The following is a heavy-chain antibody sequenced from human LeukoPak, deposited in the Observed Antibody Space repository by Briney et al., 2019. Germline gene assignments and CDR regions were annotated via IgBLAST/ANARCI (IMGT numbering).Heavy chain of an antibody. D-gene: IGHD6-13*01. CDR1: GGSISSYY. J-gene: IGHJ4*02. Sequence: SETLSLTCTVSGGSISSYYWSWIRQPPGKGLEWIGYIYYSGSTNYNSSLKSRVTISVDTAKNQFSLRLSSVTAADTAVYYCARGRYLTTSGGAAAGFLDYWGQGSLVTVST. CDR3: ARGRYLTTSGGAAAGFLDY. V-gene: IGHV4-59*01. CDR2: IYYSGST.